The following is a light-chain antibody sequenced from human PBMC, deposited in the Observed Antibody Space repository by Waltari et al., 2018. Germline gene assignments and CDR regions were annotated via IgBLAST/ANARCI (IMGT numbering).Light chain of an antibody. Sequence: DIQMTQSPSTLSASVGDRVIITCRASQHINNWLAWYQQKPGKPPKHLIYKTSSLEIGVPSRFSGSGSGTEFTLTSICLQPDDFATYYCQQYNSYSLFTFGPGTKVEIK. J-gene: IGKJ3*01. CDR1: QHINNW. V-gene: IGKV1-5*03. CDR3: QQYNSYSLFT. CDR2: KTS.